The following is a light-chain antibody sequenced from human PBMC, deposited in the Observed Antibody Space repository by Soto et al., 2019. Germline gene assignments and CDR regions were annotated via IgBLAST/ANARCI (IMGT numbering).Light chain of an antibody. CDR2: EAT. CDR1: SSDVGSYNL. CDR3: CSYAGSSTWV. J-gene: IGLJ3*02. Sequence: QSALTQPASLSGSPGQSITISCTGTSSDVGSYNLVSWYQQHPGKAPKLLIYEATKRPSGVSNRFFGTKSGNTASLTISGLQAEDESDYYCCSYAGSSTWVFGGGTKLTVL. V-gene: IGLV2-23*01.